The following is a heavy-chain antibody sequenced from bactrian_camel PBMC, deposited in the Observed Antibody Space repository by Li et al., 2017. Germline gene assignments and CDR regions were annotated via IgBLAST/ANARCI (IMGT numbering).Heavy chain of an antibody. CDR1: GDTIGRYC. J-gene: IGHJ4*01. CDR3: AAGYIGSRCDLAATSYNY. V-gene: IGHV3S9*01. D-gene: IGHD5*01. Sequence: HVQLVESGGGSVQAGGSLRLSCVASGDTIGRYCMGWFRQIPDKEREGVAGIESDGSTSYADSVKGRFSVSRDNAKNTVYLQMNSLEAEDTAMYYCAAGYIGSRCDLAATSYNYWGQGTQVTVS. CDR2: IESDGST.